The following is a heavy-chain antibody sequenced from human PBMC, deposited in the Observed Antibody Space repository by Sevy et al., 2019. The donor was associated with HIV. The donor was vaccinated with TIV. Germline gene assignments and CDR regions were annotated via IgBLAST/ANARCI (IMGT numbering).Heavy chain of an antibody. CDR1: GFTFSNYW. D-gene: IGHD1-26*01. V-gene: IGHV3-7*03. CDR3: ARDCNSATCLWGLDV. CDR2: IKRDGSEK. J-gene: IGHJ6*02. Sequence: GGSRRLSCVASGFTFSNYWMSWVRQAPGKGLEWVANIKRDGSEKYYVASVKGRFTISRDNDKTSLYLQMNSLRDEDTAVYYCARDCNSATCLWGLDVWGPGTTVTVSS.